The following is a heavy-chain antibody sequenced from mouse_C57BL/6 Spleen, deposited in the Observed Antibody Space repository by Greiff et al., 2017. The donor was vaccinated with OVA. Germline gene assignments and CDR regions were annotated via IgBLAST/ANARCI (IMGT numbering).Heavy chain of an antibody. CDR2: IYPGDGDT. D-gene: IGHD3-2*02. Sequence: QVQLQQSGPELVKPGASVKISCKASGYAFSSSWMNWVKQRPGKGLEWIGRIYPGDGDTNYNGKFKGKATLTADKSSSTAYMQLSSLTSEDSAVYFCARSPAHLDYWGQGTTLTVSS. CDR3: ARSPAHLDY. CDR1: GYAFSSSW. J-gene: IGHJ2*01. V-gene: IGHV1-82*01.